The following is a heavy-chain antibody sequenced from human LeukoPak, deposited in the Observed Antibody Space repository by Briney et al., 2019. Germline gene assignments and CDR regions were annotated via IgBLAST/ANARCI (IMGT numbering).Heavy chain of an antibody. V-gene: IGHV3-53*01. CDR2: IYTGGNT. Sequence: QPGGSLRLSCAASGFTVSATYMNWVRQAPGKGLEWVSIIYTGGNTYYADSVKGRFTISRDISKNTLYLQMNSLRAEDTAVYYCARGTVTAPDYWGQGTLVTVSS. D-gene: IGHD4-17*01. CDR1: GFTVSATY. J-gene: IGHJ4*02. CDR3: ARGTVTAPDY.